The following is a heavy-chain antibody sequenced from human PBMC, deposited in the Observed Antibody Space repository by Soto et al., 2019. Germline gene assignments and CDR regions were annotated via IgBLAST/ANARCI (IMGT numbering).Heavy chain of an antibody. J-gene: IGHJ3*02. V-gene: IGHV3-7*01. CDR2: ISQDGSEK. D-gene: IGHD2-21*02. Sequence: GGSLRLSCAASGFTCSNYAMRWVRQAPGKGLEWVANISQDGSEKYYVDSVKGRFTISRDNAKNSLYLQMNSLRAEDTAVYSCARETPSDPDAFDIWGQGTMITVSS. CDR3: ARETPSDPDAFDI. CDR1: GFTCSNYA.